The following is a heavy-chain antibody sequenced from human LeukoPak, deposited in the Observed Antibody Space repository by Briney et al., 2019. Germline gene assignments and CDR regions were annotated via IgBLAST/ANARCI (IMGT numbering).Heavy chain of an antibody. Sequence: GGALRLSCAASGFTFSSYWMSWGRQAPGQGLEWGANIKQDGSEKYYVDSVKGRFTISRDNAKNSLYLQMNSLRAEDTAVYYCARDDCSSISCYHNWFDPWGQGTLVTVSS. V-gene: IGHV3-7*01. J-gene: IGHJ5*02. CDR2: IKQDGSEK. D-gene: IGHD2-2*01. CDR3: ARDDCSSISCYHNWFDP. CDR1: GFTFSSYW.